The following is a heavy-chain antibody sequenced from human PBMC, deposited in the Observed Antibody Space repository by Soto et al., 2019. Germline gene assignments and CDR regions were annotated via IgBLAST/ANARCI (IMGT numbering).Heavy chain of an antibody. CDR3: ERREIEGPIDC. Sequence: PSETLSLTCAVSGYSISSSNWWGWIRQPPGKGLEWIGYIYYSGTTYYNPSLKSRVTMSVDTSKNQFSLKLTSVTAVDTAVYYCERREIEGPIDCWCQGILVTVS. CDR1: GYSISSSNW. V-gene: IGHV4-28*01. J-gene: IGHJ4*02. D-gene: IGHD1-26*01. CDR2: IYYSGTT.